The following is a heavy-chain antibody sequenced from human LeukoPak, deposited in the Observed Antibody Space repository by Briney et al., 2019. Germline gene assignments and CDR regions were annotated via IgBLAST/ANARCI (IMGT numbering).Heavy chain of an antibody. J-gene: IGHJ1*01. Sequence: GGSLRLSCAASGFTFSSYAMSWVRQAPGKGLEWDSTLSGSGGSTYYADSVKGRFTISRDNSKNTLFLQMNSLRAEDTAVYYCAKGVQLWLIAEYFQHWGQGTLVTVSS. CDR2: LSGSGGST. D-gene: IGHD5-18*01. V-gene: IGHV3-23*01. CDR1: GFTFSSYA. CDR3: AKGVQLWLIAEYFQH.